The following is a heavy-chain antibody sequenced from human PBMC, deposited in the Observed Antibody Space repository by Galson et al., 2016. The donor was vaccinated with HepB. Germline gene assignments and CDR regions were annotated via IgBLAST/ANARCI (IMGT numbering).Heavy chain of an antibody. D-gene: IGHD2-2*01. V-gene: IGHV4-34*01. CDR2: IYHTGTS. Sequence: SETLSLTCAVYGGSFSNYYWSWIRQPPGKGLEWIGEIYHTGTSNNNPFLSSRFTLSVDKSRNQFSLNVTSVTAADTAVYYCARAAIIPGARMVFDPWGQGILVTVSS. J-gene: IGHJ5*02. CDR1: GGSFSNYY. CDR3: ARAAIIPGARMVFDP.